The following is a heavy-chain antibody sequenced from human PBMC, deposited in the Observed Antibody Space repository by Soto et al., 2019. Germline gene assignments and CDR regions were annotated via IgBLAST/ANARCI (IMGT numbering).Heavy chain of an antibody. J-gene: IGHJ4*02. CDR2: ISYDGSIK. D-gene: IGHD5-18*01. CDR3: ARDLSGYGYDY. Sequence: PGGSLRLSSADSGFTFSSYSVHWVRQAPGKGLEWVAIISYDGSIKYYADSVKGRFTISRDNSKNTLYLQMNSLRAEDTAVYYCARDLSGYGYDYWGQGTLVTVSS. V-gene: IGHV3-30*04. CDR1: GFTFSSYS.